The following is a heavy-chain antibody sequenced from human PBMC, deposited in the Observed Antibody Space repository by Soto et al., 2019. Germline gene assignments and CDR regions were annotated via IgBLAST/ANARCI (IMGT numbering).Heavy chain of an antibody. V-gene: IGHV3-7*01. J-gene: IGHJ4*02. CDR1: GFTFRNYW. Sequence: EVHLAESGGGLVQPGGSLRVSCTASGFTFRNYWMTWVRQAPGKGLEWVANINQNEGEKYYVDSVKGRFTISRDNAYNSLYLEMDNLRVDDSAVYFCARGRPPSSGGNFDSWGQGTLLSVSS. D-gene: IGHD3-10*01. CDR2: INQNEGEK. CDR3: ARGRPPSSGGNFDS.